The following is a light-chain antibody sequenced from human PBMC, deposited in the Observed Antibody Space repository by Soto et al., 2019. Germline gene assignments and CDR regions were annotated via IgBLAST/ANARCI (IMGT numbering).Light chain of an antibody. V-gene: IGKV1-9*01. CDR3: QHPKWA. CDR1: QDISGY. Sequence: IQLTQSPSSLSASVGDRVTITCRASQDISGYVAWYQQRPGRAPQLLIYAASALKTGVPSSFSGSGSGTDFTLTITSLQHEDFGTYYCQHPKWAFGQGTTVEI. CDR2: AAS. J-gene: IGKJ1*01.